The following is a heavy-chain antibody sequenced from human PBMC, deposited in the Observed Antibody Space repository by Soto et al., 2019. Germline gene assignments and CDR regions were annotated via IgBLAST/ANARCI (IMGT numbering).Heavy chain of an antibody. CDR2: INHSGDT. J-gene: IGHJ4*02. CDR1: GGSFSDDY. CDR3: GRRPKAMVVANF. D-gene: IGHD2-21*01. V-gene: IGHV4-34*01. Sequence: QVRLQQWGAGLLKPSETLSLICAVSGGSFSDDYWSWIRQSPGKGLEWMGEINHSGDTKYNPSLKRRVTISVDTSKNQISLNVKSVTAEDTAVYYCGRRPKAMVVANFWGQGTLVTVSS.